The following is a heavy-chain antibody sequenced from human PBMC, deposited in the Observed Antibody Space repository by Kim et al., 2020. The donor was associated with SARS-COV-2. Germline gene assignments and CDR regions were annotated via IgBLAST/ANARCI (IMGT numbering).Heavy chain of an antibody. J-gene: IGHJ4*02. CDR2: ITPSSSYT. V-gene: IGHV3-11*06. Sequence: GGSLRLSCATSGFSFSDYYMSWIRQAPGKGLEWLSYITPSSSYTNYADSVKGRFTISRDNSKNSLYLQMNSLRADDTAVYYCASQPPYNWNPQDYFDYWGQGTLVPVSS. CDR3: ASQPPYNWNPQDYFDY. D-gene: IGHD1-20*01. CDR1: GFSFSDYY.